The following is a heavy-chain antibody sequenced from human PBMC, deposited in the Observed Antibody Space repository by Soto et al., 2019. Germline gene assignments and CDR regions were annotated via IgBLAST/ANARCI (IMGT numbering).Heavy chain of an antibody. J-gene: IGHJ6*02. V-gene: IGHV4-31*03. CDR3: ARDKRWGYYDSSGYYYVSYYGMDV. D-gene: IGHD3-22*01. CDR1: GGSISSGGYY. Sequence: SETLSLTCTVSGGSISSGGYYWSWIRQHPGKGLEWIGYIYYSGSTYYNPSLKSRVTISVDTSKNQFSLKLSSVTAADTAVYYRARDKRWGYYDSSGYYYVSYYGMDVWGQGTTVTV. CDR2: IYYSGST.